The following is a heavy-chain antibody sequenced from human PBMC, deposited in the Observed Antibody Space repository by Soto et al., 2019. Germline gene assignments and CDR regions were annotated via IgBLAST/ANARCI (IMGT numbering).Heavy chain of an antibody. Sequence: QVQLQESGPGLVKPSQTLSLTCTVSGGSISSGDYYWSWIRQPPGKGLEWIGYIYYSGSTYYNPSLKSRVTISRDTSQNQFSLKLSPGNAADTGVDFCGRRTQGWRGGRCFLDFPPWGPGTLVTVSS. J-gene: IGHJ1*01. CDR2: IYYSGST. CDR1: GGSISSGDYY. CDR3: GRRTQGWRGGRCFLDFPP. D-gene: IGHD2-15*01. V-gene: IGHV4-30-4*01.